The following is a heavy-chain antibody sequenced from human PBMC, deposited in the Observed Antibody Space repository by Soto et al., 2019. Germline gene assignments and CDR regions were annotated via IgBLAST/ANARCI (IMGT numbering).Heavy chain of an antibody. D-gene: IGHD2-2*01. V-gene: IGHV4-31*03. CDR1: GGSISSGGYY. CDR2: IYYSGST. J-gene: IGHJ4*02. Sequence: SETLSLTCTVSGGSISSGGYYWSWIRQHPGKGLEWIGYIYYSGSTYYNPSLKSRVTISVDTSKNQFSLKLSSVTAADTAVYNCARFGEPADFDYWGQGTLVTVSS. CDR3: ARFGEPADFDY.